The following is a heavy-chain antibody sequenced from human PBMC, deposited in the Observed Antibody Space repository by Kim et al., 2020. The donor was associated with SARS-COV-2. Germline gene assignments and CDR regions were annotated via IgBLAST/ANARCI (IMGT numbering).Heavy chain of an antibody. V-gene: IGHV1-3*01. J-gene: IGHJ4*02. CDR3: ARAAGYSSGCLWN. D-gene: IGHD6-19*01. Sequence: YSQKFQGRVTITRDTSASTAYMELSSLRSEDTAVYYCARAAGYSSGCLWNWGQGTLVTVSS.